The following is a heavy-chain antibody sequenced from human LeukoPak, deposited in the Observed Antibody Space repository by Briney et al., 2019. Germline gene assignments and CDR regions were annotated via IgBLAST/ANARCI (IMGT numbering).Heavy chain of an antibody. D-gene: IGHD5-18*01. Sequence: PSQTLSLTCTVSGGSISSGDYYWSWIRQPPGKGLEWIGYIYYSGITYYNPSLKSQVTISADTSKNQFSLKLRSVTAADTAVYYCARGRGYSYGLFDYWGQGTLVTVSS. J-gene: IGHJ4*02. CDR2: IYYSGIT. CDR3: ARGRGYSYGLFDY. CDR1: GGSISSGDYY. V-gene: IGHV4-30-4*01.